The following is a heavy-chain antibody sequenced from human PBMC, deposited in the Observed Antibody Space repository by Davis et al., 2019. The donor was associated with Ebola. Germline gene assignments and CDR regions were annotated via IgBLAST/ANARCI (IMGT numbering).Heavy chain of an antibody. CDR3: ARVTGYGNTGYYYGMDV. J-gene: IGHJ6*02. Sequence: GESLKISCAASGFTFSSYWMSWVRQAPGKGLEWVANIKQDGSEKYYVDSVKGRFTISRDNAKNSLYLQMNSLRAEDTAVYYCARVTGYGNTGYYYGMDVWGQGTTVTVSS. V-gene: IGHV3-7*01. CDR1: GFTFSSYW. D-gene: IGHD5-18*01. CDR2: IKQDGSEK.